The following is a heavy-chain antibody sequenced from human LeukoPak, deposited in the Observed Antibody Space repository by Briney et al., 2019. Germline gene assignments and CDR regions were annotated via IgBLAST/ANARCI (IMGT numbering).Heavy chain of an antibody. J-gene: IGHJ4*02. CDR1: GFTFSSYS. V-gene: IGHV3-21*01. D-gene: IGHD3-10*01. Sequence: GGSLRLSCAASGFTFSSYSMNWARQAPGKGLEWVSSISSSSSYIYYADSVKGRFTISRDNAKNSLYLQMNSLRAEDTAVYYCAINYGSGSYSGEDYFDYWGQGTLVTVSS. CDR3: AINYGSGSYSGEDYFDY. CDR2: ISSSSSYI.